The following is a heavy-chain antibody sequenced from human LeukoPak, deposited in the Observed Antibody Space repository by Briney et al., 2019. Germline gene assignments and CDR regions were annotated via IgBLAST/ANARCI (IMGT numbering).Heavy chain of an antibody. V-gene: IGHV3-33*01. CDR2: IWYDGSNK. J-gene: IGHJ4*02. CDR1: GFTFSSYG. CDR3: AREQLERLYFDY. D-gene: IGHD1-1*01. Sequence: GGSLRLSCAASGFTFSSYGMHWVRQAPGKGLEWVAVIWYDGSNKYYADSVKGRFTISRDNSKNTLYLQMNSLRAEDTAVYYCAREQLERLYFDYWGQGTLVTVSS.